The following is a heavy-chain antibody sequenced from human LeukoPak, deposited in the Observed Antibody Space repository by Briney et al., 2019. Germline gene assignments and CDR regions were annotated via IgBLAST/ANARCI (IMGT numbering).Heavy chain of an antibody. V-gene: IGHV3-7*03. Sequence: GGSLRLSCAASRFTFSNYWMSWVRQAPGKGLEWVANINQDGSERYYVDSVKGRFTISRDNTKNSLYLQMNSLRAEDMALYYCARGDYYDSSGYSFDYWGQGTLVTVSS. CDR3: ARGDYYDSSGYSFDY. J-gene: IGHJ4*02. D-gene: IGHD3-22*01. CDR2: INQDGSER. CDR1: RFTFSNYW.